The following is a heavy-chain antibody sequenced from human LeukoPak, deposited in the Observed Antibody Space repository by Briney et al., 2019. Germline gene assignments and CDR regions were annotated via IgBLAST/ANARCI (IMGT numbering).Heavy chain of an antibody. V-gene: IGHV1-2*06. D-gene: IGHD6-6*01. CDR3: ARDSSPAGDWFDP. J-gene: IGHJ5*02. CDR2: INPNSGGT. CDR1: GYTFTGYY. Sequence: ASVKVSCKASGYTFTGYYMHWVRQAPGQGLEWMGRINPNSGGTNYAQKFQGRVTMTRDTSISTAYMELSRLRSDDTAVYYCARDSSPAGDWFDPWGQGTLVTVSS.